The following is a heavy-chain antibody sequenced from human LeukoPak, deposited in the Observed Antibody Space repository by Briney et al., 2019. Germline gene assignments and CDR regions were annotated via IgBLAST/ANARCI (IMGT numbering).Heavy chain of an antibody. CDR1: GGSISSYY. J-gene: IGHJ4*02. CDR3: ARDYDILTGSDY. CDR2: IYYSGST. D-gene: IGHD3-9*01. V-gene: IGHV4-59*08. Sequence: SETLSLTCTVSGGSISSYYWSWIPQPPGKGREWIGYIYYSGSTNYNPSLKSRVTISVDTSKNQFSLKLSSVTAADTAVYYCARDYDILTGSDYWGQGTLVTVSS.